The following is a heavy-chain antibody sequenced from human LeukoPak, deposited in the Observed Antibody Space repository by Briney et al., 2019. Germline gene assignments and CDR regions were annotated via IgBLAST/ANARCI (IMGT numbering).Heavy chain of an antibody. D-gene: IGHD4/OR15-4a*01. CDR3: ARGALRRYHYYGANGTDY. Sequence: SETLSLTCGVYGGSFSGYYLSWIRQPPGKGLEWIGEITHSGATNYNPSLKSRVTLLLDTSKNQLPLILTSVTAADTAVYYCARGALRRYHYYGANGTDYWGQGSLVTVSS. V-gene: IGHV4-34*01. CDR2: ITHSGAT. J-gene: IGHJ4*02. CDR1: GGSFSGYY.